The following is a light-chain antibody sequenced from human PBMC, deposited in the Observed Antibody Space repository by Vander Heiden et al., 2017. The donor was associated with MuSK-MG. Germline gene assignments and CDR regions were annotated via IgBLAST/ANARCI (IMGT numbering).Light chain of an antibody. CDR3: QQRSNWQT. CDR1: QSVSSY. V-gene: IGKV3-11*01. Sequence: EIVLTQSPATLSLSPGERATLSCRASQSVSSYLAWYQQKPGQAPRLLIYDASNRATGIPARFSGSGSGTDFTLTISSLEPEDFAVYYCQQRSNWQTFAPGTKVDIK. J-gene: IGKJ3*01. CDR2: DAS.